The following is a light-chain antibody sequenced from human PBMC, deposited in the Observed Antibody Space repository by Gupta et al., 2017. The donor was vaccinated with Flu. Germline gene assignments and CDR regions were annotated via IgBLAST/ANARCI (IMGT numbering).Light chain of an antibody. CDR2: GAS. V-gene: IGKV3-20*01. CDR3: QQYDRSPYT. J-gene: IGKJ2*01. Sequence: EIVLEQSPGTVSLSPGERATLSCRASRSIDSAYLAWYQQKPGQAPRLLMYGASRRATGIADRFRGSGSGTGFTLTINSLESEDFAVYYCQQYDRSPYTFGQGTKVDI. CDR1: RSIDSAY.